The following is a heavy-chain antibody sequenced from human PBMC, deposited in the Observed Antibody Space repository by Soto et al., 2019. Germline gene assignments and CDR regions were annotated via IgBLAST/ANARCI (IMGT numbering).Heavy chain of an antibody. CDR2: IWYDGSNK. J-gene: IGHJ6*02. V-gene: IGHV3-33*01. Sequence: QVQLVESGGGVVQPGRSLRLSCAASGFTFSSYGMHWVRQAPGKGLEWVAVIWYDGSNKYYADSVKGRFTISRDNSKNTLYLQMNSLRAEDTAVYYCARASGYNWNYVKNYYYYYGMDVWGQGTTVTVSS. CDR3: ARASGYNWNYVKNYYYYYGMDV. CDR1: GFTFSSYG. D-gene: IGHD1-7*01.